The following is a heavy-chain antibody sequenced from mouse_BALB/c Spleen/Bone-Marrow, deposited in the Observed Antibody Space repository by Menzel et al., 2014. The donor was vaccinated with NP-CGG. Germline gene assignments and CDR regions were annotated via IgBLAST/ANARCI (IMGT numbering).Heavy chain of an antibody. CDR3: IRRGRGYAMDY. J-gene: IGHJ4*01. CDR1: GLTFSNYW. V-gene: IGHV6-6*02. Sequence: EVMLVESGGGLVQPGGSMKLSCVASGLTFSNYWMNWVRQSPEKGLEWVAEIRLKSNNYATHYAESVKGRFTISRDDSKSSVYLQMNNLRAEDTGIYYCIRRGRGYAMDYWGQGTSVTVSS. CDR2: IRLKSNNYAT.